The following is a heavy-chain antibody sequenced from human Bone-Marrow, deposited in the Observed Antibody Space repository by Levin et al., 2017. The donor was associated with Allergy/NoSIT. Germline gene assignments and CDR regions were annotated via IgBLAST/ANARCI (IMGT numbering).Heavy chain of an antibody. CDR3: AKVNFHYYHGMDV. Sequence: GESLKISCEASGFTFDNFAMHWVRQAPGKGLEWVSLISWDGTGTYYTDDVRGRFTISRDNSKNSLYLQMNSLRPEDTAVYYCAKVNFHYYHGMDVWGQGTTVTVSS. V-gene: IGHV3-43D*04. D-gene: IGHD2/OR15-2a*01. CDR1: GFTFDNFA. CDR2: ISWDGTGT. J-gene: IGHJ6*02.